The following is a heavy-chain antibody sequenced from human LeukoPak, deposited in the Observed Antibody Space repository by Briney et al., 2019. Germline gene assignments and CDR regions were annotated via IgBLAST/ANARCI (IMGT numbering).Heavy chain of an antibody. CDR1: GFTFSSYA. CDR3: AKDRKSYAYVKGFDY. J-gene: IGHJ4*02. D-gene: IGHD2-2*01. Sequence: GGSLRLSCAASGFTFSSYAMSWVRQAPGKGLEWVSAISGSGGSTYYADSVKGRFTISRDNSKNTLYLQMNSLRAEGTAVYYCAKDRKSYAYVKGFDYWGQGTLVTVSS. CDR2: ISGSGGST. V-gene: IGHV3-23*01.